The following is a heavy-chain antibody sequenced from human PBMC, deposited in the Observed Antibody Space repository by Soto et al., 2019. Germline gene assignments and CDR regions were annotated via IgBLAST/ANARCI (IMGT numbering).Heavy chain of an antibody. CDR1: GGSISSGGYS. J-gene: IGHJ4*02. CDR2: IYHSGST. CDR3: ARNFRPDFDY. Sequence: SETLSLTCAVSGGSISSGGYSWSWIRQPPGKGLEWIGYIYHSGSTYYNPSLKSRVTISVDTSKNQFSLQLNSVTPEDTAVYYCARNFRPDFDYWGQGTLVTVSS. V-gene: IGHV4-30-2*01.